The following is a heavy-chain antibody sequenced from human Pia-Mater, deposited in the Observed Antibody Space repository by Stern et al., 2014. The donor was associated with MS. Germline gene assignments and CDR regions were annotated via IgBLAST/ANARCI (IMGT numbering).Heavy chain of an antibody. Sequence: VQLVESGAEVKKPGSSMKVSCQASGDSFSTIEISWVRQAPGQGLEWLGGISPLFGTTNYAKKVQGRVTIIADVSTSTVNMELVSLRLEDTAVYYCVRDQGGIAASWGQGTRVTVSS. V-gene: IGHV1-69*01. CDR1: GDSFSTIE. D-gene: IGHD6-13*01. J-gene: IGHJ4*02. CDR3: VRDQGGIAAS. CDR2: ISPLFGTT.